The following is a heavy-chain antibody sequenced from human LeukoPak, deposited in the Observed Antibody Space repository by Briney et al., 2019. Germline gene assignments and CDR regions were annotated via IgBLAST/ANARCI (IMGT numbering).Heavy chain of an antibody. CDR1: GFTVSSNY. V-gene: IGHV3-53*01. D-gene: IGHD7-27*01. J-gene: IGHJ4*02. CDR3: ARVQLGIACDY. Sequence: GGSLRLSCAASGFTVSSNYMSWVRQAPGKGLEWVSVIYSGGSTYYADSVKGRFTISRDNSKNTLYLQMNSLRAEDTAVYYCARVQLGIACDYWGQGTLVTVSS. CDR2: IYSGGST.